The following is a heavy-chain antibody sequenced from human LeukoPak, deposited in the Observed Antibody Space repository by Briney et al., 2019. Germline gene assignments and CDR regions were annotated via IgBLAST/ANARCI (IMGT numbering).Heavy chain of an antibody. CDR3: ARDLVYDFWSGYIDY. Sequence: SETLSLTCTVSGGSISSSSYYWGWIRQPPGKGLEWIGSIYYSGSTYYNPSLKSRVTISVDTSKNQFSLKPSSVTAADTAVYYCARDLVYDFWSGYIDYWGQGTLVTVSS. CDR2: IYYSGST. CDR1: GGSISSSSYY. V-gene: IGHV4-39*02. J-gene: IGHJ4*02. D-gene: IGHD3-3*01.